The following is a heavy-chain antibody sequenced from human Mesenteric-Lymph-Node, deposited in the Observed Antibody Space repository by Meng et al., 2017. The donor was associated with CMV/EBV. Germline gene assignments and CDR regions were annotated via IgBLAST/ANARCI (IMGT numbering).Heavy chain of an antibody. D-gene: IGHD2-2*01. Sequence: ASVKVSCKASGGTFSSYAISWVRQAPGQGLEWMGWINPNSGGTNYAQKFQGRVTMTMDTSISTAYMELSRLRSDDTAVYYCARGYCSSTSCYDWFDPWGQGTLVTVSS. V-gene: IGHV1-2*02. J-gene: IGHJ5*02. CDR2: INPNSGGT. CDR3: ARGYCSSTSCYDWFDP. CDR1: GGTFSSYA.